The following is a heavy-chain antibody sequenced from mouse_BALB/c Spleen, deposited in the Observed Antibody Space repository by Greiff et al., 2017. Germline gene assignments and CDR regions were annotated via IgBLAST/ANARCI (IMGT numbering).Heavy chain of an antibody. V-gene: IGHV5-6-5*01. CDR3: AREGRYDRVWFAY. Sequence: EVQLVESGGGLVKPGGSLKLSCAASGFTFSSYAMSWVRQTPEKRLEWVASISSGGSTYYPDSVKGRFTISRDNARNILYLQMSSLRSEDTAMYYCAREGRYDRVWFAYWGQGTLVTVSA. CDR1: GFTFSSYA. CDR2: ISSGGST. J-gene: IGHJ3*01. D-gene: IGHD2-14*01.